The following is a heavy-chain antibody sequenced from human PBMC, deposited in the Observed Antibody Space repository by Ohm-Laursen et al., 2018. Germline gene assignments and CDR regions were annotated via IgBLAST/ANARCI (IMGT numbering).Heavy chain of an antibody. CDR2: IYYSGNT. V-gene: IGHV4-59*08. Sequence: SDTLSLTCAVYGGSFSAYYWSWIRQHPGKGLEWIGYIYYSGNTYYNPSLKSRVTISVDASKNQFSLELSSVTAADTAVYYCARHYNDYGDYSFDCWGQGTLVTVSS. D-gene: IGHD4-17*01. J-gene: IGHJ4*02. CDR1: GGSFSAYY. CDR3: ARHYNDYGDYSFDC.